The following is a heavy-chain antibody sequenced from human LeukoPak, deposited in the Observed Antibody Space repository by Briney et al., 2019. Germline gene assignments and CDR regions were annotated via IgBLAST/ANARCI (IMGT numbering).Heavy chain of an antibody. J-gene: IGHJ4*02. V-gene: IGHV3-33*06. CDR3: AKERRDGYRNHFDY. CDR2: IWYDGSNK. CDR1: GFTFSSYG. Sequence: PGRSLRLSCAASGFTFSSYGMHWVRQAPGKGLEGVAVIWYDGSNKYYADSVKGRFTLSRDNSKNTLYLQMNSLRAEDTAVYYCAKERRDGYRNHFDYWGQGTLLTVSS. D-gene: IGHD5-24*01.